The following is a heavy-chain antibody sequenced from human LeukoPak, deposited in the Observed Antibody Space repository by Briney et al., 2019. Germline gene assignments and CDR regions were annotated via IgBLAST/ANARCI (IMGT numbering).Heavy chain of an antibody. D-gene: IGHD4-23*01. J-gene: IGHJ3*02. CDR1: GGSISSSSYY. Sequence: SSETLSLTCTVSGGSISSSSYYWGWIRQPPGKGLEWIGSIYYSGSTYYNPSLKSRVTISVDTSKNQFSLKLSSVTAADTAVYYCARPSRGYGGNSVGAFDIWGQGTMVTVSS. V-gene: IGHV4-39*01. CDR2: IYYSGST. CDR3: ARPSRGYGGNSVGAFDI.